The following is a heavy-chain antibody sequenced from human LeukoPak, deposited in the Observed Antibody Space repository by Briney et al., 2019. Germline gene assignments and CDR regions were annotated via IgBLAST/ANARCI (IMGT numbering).Heavy chain of an antibody. V-gene: IGHV3-9*01. J-gene: IGHJ6*02. CDR3: AKSVTTGLYYYYGMDV. Sequence: GGSLRLSCAASGFTFDDYAMHWVRQAPGKGLEWVSGISWNSGSIGYADSAKGRFTISRDNAKNSLYLQMNSLRAEDTALYYCAKSVTTGLYYYYGMDVWGQGTTVTVSS. CDR2: ISWNSGSI. CDR1: GFTFDDYA. D-gene: IGHD4-4*01.